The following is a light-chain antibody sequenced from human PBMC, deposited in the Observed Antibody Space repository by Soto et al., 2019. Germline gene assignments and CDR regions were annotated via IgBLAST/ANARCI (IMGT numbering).Light chain of an antibody. CDR2: AAS. CDR3: QEYYSAPSA. CDR1: QGISIY. Sequence: DIQMTQSPSSLSASVGDRVTITCRASQGISIYLAWYQQKPGKVPKLLIYAASTLQSGVQSRFSGSGSSTDFTLTINSLQPEDVANYYYQEYYSAPSAFGPGTKVEI. J-gene: IGKJ3*01. V-gene: IGKV1-27*01.